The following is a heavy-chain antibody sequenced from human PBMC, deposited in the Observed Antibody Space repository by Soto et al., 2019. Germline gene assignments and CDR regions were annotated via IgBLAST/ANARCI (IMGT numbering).Heavy chain of an antibody. J-gene: IGHJ4*02. CDR1: GFTFNAYS. D-gene: IGHD4-17*01. Sequence: GGSLRLSCEASGFTFNAYSMRWVRQPPGKGLEWLAAIWYDGTQKYYADSVKGRFIISRDNSKKTLYLEMNSLRAEDTAVYYCARAGGTTVTGLWHFDSWGQGTLVTVSS. V-gene: IGHV3-33*01. CDR2: IWYDGTQK. CDR3: ARAGGTTVTGLWHFDS.